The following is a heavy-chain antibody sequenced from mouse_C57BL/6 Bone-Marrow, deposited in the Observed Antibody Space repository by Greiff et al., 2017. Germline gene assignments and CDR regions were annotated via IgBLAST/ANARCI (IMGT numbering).Heavy chain of an antibody. V-gene: IGHV1-15*01. Sequence: VQLQESGAELVRPGASVTLSCKASGYTFTDYEMHWVKQTPVHGLEWIGAIDPETGGTAYNQKFKGKAILTADKSSSTAYMELRSLTSEDSAVYYCTSGLLHYFDYWGQGTTLTVSS. J-gene: IGHJ2*01. CDR1: GYTFTDYE. CDR2: IDPETGGT. CDR3: TSGLLHYFDY. D-gene: IGHD3-1*01.